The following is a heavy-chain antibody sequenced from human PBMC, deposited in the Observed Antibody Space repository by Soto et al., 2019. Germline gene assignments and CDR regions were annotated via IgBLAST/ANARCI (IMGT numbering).Heavy chain of an antibody. Sequence: GESLKISCKGSGYSFTSYWIGWVRQVPGKGLEWMGIIYPGDSDTRYSPSFQGQVTISADKSISTAYLQWSSLKASDTAMYYCARLTGYSSGHDAFDIWGQGTMVTVSS. J-gene: IGHJ3*02. CDR1: GYSFTSYW. D-gene: IGHD6-19*01. CDR2: IYPGDSDT. CDR3: ARLTGYSSGHDAFDI. V-gene: IGHV5-51*01.